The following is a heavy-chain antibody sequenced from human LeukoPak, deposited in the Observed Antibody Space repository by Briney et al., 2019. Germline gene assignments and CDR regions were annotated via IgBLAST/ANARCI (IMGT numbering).Heavy chain of an antibody. V-gene: IGHV4-34*01. CDR1: GGSFSGYY. J-gene: IGHJ5*02. CDR3: AIHVVVVPAAKKKNWFDP. D-gene: IGHD2-2*01. CDR2: INHSGST. Sequence: SETLSLTCAVYGGSFSGYYWSWIRQPPGKGLEWIGEINHSGSTNYNPSLKSRVTISVDTSKNQFSLKLSSVTAADTAVYYCAIHVVVVPAAKKKNWFDPWGQGTLVTVSS.